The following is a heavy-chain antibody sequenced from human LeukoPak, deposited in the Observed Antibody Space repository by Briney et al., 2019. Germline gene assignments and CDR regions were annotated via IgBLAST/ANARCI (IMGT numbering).Heavy chain of an antibody. CDR2: ISVGQNYI. J-gene: IGHJ6*03. V-gene: IGHV3-21*06. Sequence: PGGSLRLSCAASGFIFSNFSMNWVRQGPGQGLEWVSSISVGQNYIFYADSVKGRFTISRDNANNALYLQMNSLRPEDTAVYYFARGGRTTMVRGGNYYYYYMDVWGKGTTVTVSS. CDR1: GFIFSNFS. D-gene: IGHD3-10*01. CDR3: ARGGRTTMVRGGNYYYYYMDV.